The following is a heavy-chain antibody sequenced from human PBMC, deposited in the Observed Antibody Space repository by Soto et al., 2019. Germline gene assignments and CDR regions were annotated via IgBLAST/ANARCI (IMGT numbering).Heavy chain of an antibody. D-gene: IGHD4-17*01. CDR3: ATDRDYRIDP. Sequence: PSETLSLTCSVSGGSISTTNYYWGWIRQPPGKGLEWIGSIYYSGSTYYNPSLKSRVTISVDTSKNQFSLKLSSVTAADTAVYYCATDRDYRIDPWGQGTLVTVSS. V-gene: IGHV4-39*01. CDR2: IYYSGST. J-gene: IGHJ5*02. CDR1: GGSISTTNYY.